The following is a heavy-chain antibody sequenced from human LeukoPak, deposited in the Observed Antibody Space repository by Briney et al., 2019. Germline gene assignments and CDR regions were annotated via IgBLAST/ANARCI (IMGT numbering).Heavy chain of an antibody. D-gene: IGHD6-6*01. V-gene: IGHV3-9*03. J-gene: IGHJ6*03. CDR2: ISWNSGSI. CDR1: GFTFSIYS. Sequence: PGGPLRLSCAASGFTFSIYSMNWVRQVPGKGLEWVSGISWNSGSIGYADSVKGRFTISRDNAKNSLYLQMNSLRAEDMAFYYCAKSSPGYYYYMDVWGKGTTVTVSS. CDR3: AKSSPGYYYYMDV.